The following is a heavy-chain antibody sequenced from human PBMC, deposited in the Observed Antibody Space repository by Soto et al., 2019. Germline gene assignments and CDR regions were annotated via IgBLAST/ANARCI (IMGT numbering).Heavy chain of an antibody. CDR1: GDSISSYY. CDR2: IYYSGST. D-gene: IGHD6-13*01. CDR3: ARAVGYSSSWYDYYYYGMDV. Sequence: PSETLSLTCTVSGDSISSYYWSWIRQPPGKGLEWIGYIYYSGSTNYNPSLKSRVTISVDTSKNQFSLKLSSVTAADTAVYYCARAVGYSSSWYDYYYYGMDVWGQGTTVTVSS. V-gene: IGHV4-59*01. J-gene: IGHJ6*02.